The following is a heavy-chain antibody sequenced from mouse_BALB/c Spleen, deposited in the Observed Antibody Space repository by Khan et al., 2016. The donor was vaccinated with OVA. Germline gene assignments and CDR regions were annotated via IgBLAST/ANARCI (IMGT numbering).Heavy chain of an antibody. D-gene: IGHD3-3*01. CDR2: IDPFNGGV. Sequence: EVQLVESGPELMKPGASLNISCKASDYSFTTYYIHWVKQSHGKSLEWIGYIDPFNGGVDYNRKFKDKATLTVDKSSNTAYMHLSSLTSEDSAVYYCVRGTFDYWGQGTLVTVSA. V-gene: IGHV1S135*01. CDR3: VRGTFDY. CDR1: DYSFTTYY. J-gene: IGHJ3*01.